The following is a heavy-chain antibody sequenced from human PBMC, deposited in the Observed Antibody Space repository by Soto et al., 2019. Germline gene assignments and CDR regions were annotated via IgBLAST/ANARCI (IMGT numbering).Heavy chain of an antibody. Sequence: EVQLVESGGGLIQPGGSLRLSCAVSGFTVSNNYMSWVRQAPGKGLEGVSVIYSGGYTAYGDSVKGRFTISRDNSKNPLYFQIKGLGPCATAVYYCATQPGGGGYWGQGTLVTVSS. CDR2: IYSGGYT. D-gene: IGHD3-10*01. CDR1: GFTVSNNY. CDR3: ATQPGGGGY. J-gene: IGHJ4*02. V-gene: IGHV3-53*01.